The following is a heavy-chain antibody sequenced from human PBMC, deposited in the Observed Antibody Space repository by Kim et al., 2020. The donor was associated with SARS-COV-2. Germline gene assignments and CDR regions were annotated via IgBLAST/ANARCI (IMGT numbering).Heavy chain of an antibody. D-gene: IGHD2-2*01. Sequence: GGSLRLSCAASGFTFSSYWMSWVRQAPGKGLEWVANIKQDGSEKYYVDSVKGRFAIPRDNAKNSLYLQMNSLRAEDTAVYYCARDNFPVVVPAATFDDWGEGTPFTVSS. CDR3: ARDNFPVVVPAATFDD. CDR1: GFTFSSYW. J-gene: IGHJ4*02. V-gene: IGHV3-7*01. CDR2: IKQDGSEK.